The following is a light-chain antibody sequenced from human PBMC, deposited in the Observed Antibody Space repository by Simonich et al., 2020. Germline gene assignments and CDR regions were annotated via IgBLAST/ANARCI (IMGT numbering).Light chain of an antibody. CDR2: DVS. CDR3: SSYTSSSTLV. Sequence: QSALTQPASVSGSPGQSITISCTGTSSDVGGYNYVSWYQQHPGKAPKLMIYDVSKRPSGVSICFSGSKSGNTASLTISWLQAEDEADYYCSSYTSSSTLVFGGGTKLTVL. J-gene: IGLJ2*01. V-gene: IGLV2-14*01. CDR1: SSDVGGYNY.